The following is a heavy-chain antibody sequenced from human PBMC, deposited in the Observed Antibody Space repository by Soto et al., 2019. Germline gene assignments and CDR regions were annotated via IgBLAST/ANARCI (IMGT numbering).Heavy chain of an antibody. CDR2: ISAYNGNT. CDR3: ARDKGGGFCTKGGCCDS. Sequence: QVQLVQSGAEVKKPGASVKVSCKASGYTFTSYGISWVRQAPGQGLEWMGWISAYNGNTNDAQKIQGRVTMSTDGATSTAYRELRGLRFDDTAVYYCARDKGGGFCTKGGCCDSWGQGTLVTVSS. D-gene: IGHD2-8*01. V-gene: IGHV1-18*01. CDR1: GYTFTSYG. J-gene: IGHJ4*02.